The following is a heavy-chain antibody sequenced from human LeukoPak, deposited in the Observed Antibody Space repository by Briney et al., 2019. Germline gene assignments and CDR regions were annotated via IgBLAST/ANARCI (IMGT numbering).Heavy chain of an antibody. J-gene: IGHJ6*03. CDR2: IYPTGTT. Sequence: SETLSLTCTVSGASISSSYWSWIRQPAGKGLEWIGRIYPTGTTNYSPSLRSRVTISVDKSNNQFSLKLNSVTAADTAIYYCARDSPRDNIIYYYYMDVWGKGTTVTVSS. D-gene: IGHD5-24*01. V-gene: IGHV4-4*07. CDR3: ARDSPRDNIIYYYYMDV. CDR1: GASISSSY.